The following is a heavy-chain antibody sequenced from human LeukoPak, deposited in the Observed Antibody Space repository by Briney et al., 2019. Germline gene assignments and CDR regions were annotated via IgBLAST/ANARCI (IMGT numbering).Heavy chain of an antibody. V-gene: IGHV4-31*03. J-gene: IGHJ5*02. CDR2: IYYSGST. CDR3: ARERYSSSRGWFDP. Sequence: SETLSLTCTVSGGSISSGGYYRSWIRQHPGKGLEWMGYIYYSGSTYYNPSLKSRVTISVGTSKNQFSLKLSSVTAADTAVYYCARERYSSSRGWFDPWGQGTLVTVSS. D-gene: IGHD6-6*01. CDR1: GGSISSGGYY.